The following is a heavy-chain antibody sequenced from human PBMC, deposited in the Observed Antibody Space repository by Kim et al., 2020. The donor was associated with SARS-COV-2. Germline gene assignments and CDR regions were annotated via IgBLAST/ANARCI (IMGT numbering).Heavy chain of an antibody. CDR3: EASDY. Sequence: ISDSGVRTHYAYSVKGQFTISRDNSKSTLFLQINSLRAEDTAVYYCEASDYWGQGSLVTVSS. V-gene: IGHV3-23*01. CDR2: ISDSGVRT. J-gene: IGHJ4*02.